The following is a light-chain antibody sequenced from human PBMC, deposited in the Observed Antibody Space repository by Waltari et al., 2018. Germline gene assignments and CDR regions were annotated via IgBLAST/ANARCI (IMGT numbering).Light chain of an antibody. J-gene: IGKJ4*01. CDR3: QQSYSTPT. CDR1: QSISSY. V-gene: IGKV1-39*01. CDR2: AAS. Sequence: IQMSQSPSPLSPPAVDHVTTTCRASQSISSYVNWYQQKPGKAPKLLIYAASSLQSGVPSRFSGSGSGTDFTLTISSLQPEDFATYYCQQSYSTPTFGGGTKVEIK.